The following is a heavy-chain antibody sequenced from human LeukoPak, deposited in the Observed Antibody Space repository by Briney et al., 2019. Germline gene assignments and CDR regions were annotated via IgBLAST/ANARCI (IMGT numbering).Heavy chain of an antibody. CDR3: ARVYSSTWYSGYLHMDV. V-gene: IGHV3-21*01. J-gene: IGHJ6*03. CDR1: GFTLSSYN. Sequence: PGGSLRLSCVASGFTLSSYNMKWVRQAPGQRLEWVSSISWRNIDIEYADSVKGRFTISRDNDKKSLYLQMNSLRVEDTAVYYCARVYSSTWYSGYLHMDVWGKGTTVTVSS. CDR2: ISWRNIDI. D-gene: IGHD6-13*01.